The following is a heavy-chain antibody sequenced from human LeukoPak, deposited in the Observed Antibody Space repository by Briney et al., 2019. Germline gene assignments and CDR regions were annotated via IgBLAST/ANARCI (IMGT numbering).Heavy chain of an antibody. D-gene: IGHD6-6*01. J-gene: IGHJ4*02. CDR2: IYYSGST. Sequence: SQTLSLTCTVSGGSISSGGYSWSWVRQHPGKGLEWIGYIYYSGSTYYNPSLKSRVTISVDTSKNQFSLKLSSVTAADTAVYYCARSEYSSSVDYWGQGTLVTVSS. CDR3: ARSEYSSSVDY. V-gene: IGHV4-31*03. CDR1: GGSISSGGYS.